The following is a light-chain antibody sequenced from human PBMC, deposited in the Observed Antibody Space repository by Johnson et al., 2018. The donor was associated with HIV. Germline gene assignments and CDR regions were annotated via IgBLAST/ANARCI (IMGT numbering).Light chain of an antibody. CDR3: GTWDSSLSAGWV. CDR2: DNN. CDR1: RSNIGDNY. J-gene: IGLJ1*01. Sequence: QSVLTQPPSVSAAPGQKVTISCSGNRSNIGDNYVSWYQQLPGTAPKLLIYDNNKRPSGIPDRFSGSKSGTSATLGITGLQTGDEADYYCGTWDSSLSAGWVFGTGTKVTVL. V-gene: IGLV1-51*01.